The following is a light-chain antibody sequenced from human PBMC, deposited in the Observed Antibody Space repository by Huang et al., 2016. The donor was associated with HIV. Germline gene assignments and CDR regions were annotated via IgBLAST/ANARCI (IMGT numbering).Light chain of an antibody. Sequence: DIQMTQSPSSLSASVGDRVTVTCRASQGISNSLAWFQQKPGKAPKSLIYSASTLQTGVPSRFSGSGSGTDFTLTISGLQPDDSATYYCHQYYSFPYTFGQGTKLDIK. CDR2: SAS. J-gene: IGKJ2*01. CDR1: QGISNS. CDR3: HQYYSFPYT. V-gene: IGKV1-16*01.